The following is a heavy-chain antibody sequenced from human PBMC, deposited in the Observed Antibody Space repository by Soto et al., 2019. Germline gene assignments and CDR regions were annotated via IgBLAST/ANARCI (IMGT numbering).Heavy chain of an antibody. Sequence: AASVKVSCKASGYTFTSSGISWVRQAPGQALEWMGWISVYSGDKYYVQKLRDRVKLTVDTPAGTAYMELRSLNSDDTGVYYCTRQHCTGTTCYSSDYWGQGTLVTVSS. J-gene: IGHJ4*02. V-gene: IGHV1-18*04. CDR3: TRQHCTGTTCYSSDY. CDR2: ISVYSGDK. D-gene: IGHD2-2*01. CDR1: GYTFTSSG.